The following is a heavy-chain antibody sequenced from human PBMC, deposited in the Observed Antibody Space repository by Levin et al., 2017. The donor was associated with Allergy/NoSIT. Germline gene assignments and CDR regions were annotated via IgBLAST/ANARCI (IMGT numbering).Heavy chain of an antibody. V-gene: IGHV4-39*01. CDR1: GGSISSSTNY. D-gene: IGHD6-25*01. J-gene: IGHJ3*02. Sequence: GSLRLSCTVSGGSISSSTNYWGWIRQPPGKGLEWIGSIYYSGSTYYNPSLKSRVTISGDTSRNRFSLRLSSVTAADTAVYYCARTIAAVDAFDIWGQGTMVTVSS. CDR3: ARTIAAVDAFDI. CDR2: IYYSGST.